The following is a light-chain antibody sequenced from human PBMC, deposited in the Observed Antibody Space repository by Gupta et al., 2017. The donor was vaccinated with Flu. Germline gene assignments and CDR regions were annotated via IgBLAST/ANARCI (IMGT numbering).Light chain of an antibody. J-gene: IGKJ1*01. V-gene: IGKV1-39*01. CDR2: AAS. CDR3: QQSYSSLWT. Sequence: DIQMTQSTSSLSASVADRVTITCRASQSISNYLNWYQQRPGKAPKLLIYAASSLQSGVPSRFRGSGSGTDFTLTISSLQPEDFATYYCQQSYSSLWTFGQGTKVEIK. CDR1: QSISNY.